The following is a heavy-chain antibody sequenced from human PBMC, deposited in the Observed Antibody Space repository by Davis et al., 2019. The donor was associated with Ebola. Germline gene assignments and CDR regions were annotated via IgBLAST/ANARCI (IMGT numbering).Heavy chain of an antibody. D-gene: IGHD1-26*01. V-gene: IGHV3-21*04. J-gene: IGHJ4*02. CDR3: AKDWKATRGNLDY. CDR2: ISSSSSYI. CDR1: GFTFSSYS. Sequence: GESLKISCAAPGFTFSSYSMNWVRQAPGKGLEWVSSISSSSSYIYYADSVKGRFTISRDNSKNTLYLQMNSLRAEDTAVYYCAKDWKATRGNLDYWGQGTLVTVSS.